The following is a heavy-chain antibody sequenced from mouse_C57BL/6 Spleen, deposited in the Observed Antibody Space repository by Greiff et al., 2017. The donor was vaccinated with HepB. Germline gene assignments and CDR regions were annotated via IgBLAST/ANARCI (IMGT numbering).Heavy chain of an antibody. V-gene: IGHV14-4*01. J-gene: IGHJ4*01. CDR2: IDPENGDT. Sequence: EVQLQQSGAELVRPGASVKLSCTASGFNIKDDYMHWVKQRPEQGLEWIGWIDPENGDTEYASKFQGKATITADTSSNTAHLQLSSLTSEDTAVYYCTNFGNAMDYWGQGTSVTVSS. CDR3: TNFGNAMDY. CDR1: GFNIKDDY.